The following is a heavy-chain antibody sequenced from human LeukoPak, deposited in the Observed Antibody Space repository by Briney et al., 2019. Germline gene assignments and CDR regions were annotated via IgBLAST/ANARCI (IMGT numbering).Heavy chain of an antibody. J-gene: IGHJ6*02. CDR2: IIPILGIA. CDR3: ARGRKILGYCSSTSCYSEVDI. V-gene: IGHV1-69*04. CDR1: GGTFSSYA. D-gene: IGHD2-2*01. Sequence: ASVKVSCKASGGTFSSYAISWVRQAPGQGLEWMGRIIPILGIANYAQKFQGRVTITADKSTSTAYMELSSLRSEDTAVYYCARGRKILGYCSSTSCYSEVDIWGQGTTVTVSS.